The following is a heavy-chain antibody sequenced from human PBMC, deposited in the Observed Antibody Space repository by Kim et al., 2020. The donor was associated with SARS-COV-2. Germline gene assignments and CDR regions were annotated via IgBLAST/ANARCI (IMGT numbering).Heavy chain of an antibody. D-gene: IGHD3-22*01. J-gene: IGHJ4*02. Sequence: DGTTTTYVYSVTGRFTISRDTAKNTLYLQMNSLRAEDTAVYYCARGDYYSYWGQGTLVTVSS. CDR2: DGTTT. CDR3: ARGDYYSY. V-gene: IGHV3-74*01.